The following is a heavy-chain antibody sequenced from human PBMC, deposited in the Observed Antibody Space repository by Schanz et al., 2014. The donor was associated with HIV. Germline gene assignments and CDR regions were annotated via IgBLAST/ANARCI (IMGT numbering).Heavy chain of an antibody. D-gene: IGHD5-12*01. Sequence: QVQLVQSGAEVKKPGASVKVSCKASGYTFSSNDINWVRQATGQGLEWMGWVNPTSGDTGYAQRFQGRVTMTRNTSINTAYMEVSGLKSEDTAVYYCARKMSISNQWLRALYSNYGMDVWGQGTTVTVSS. CDR3: ARKMSISNQWLRALYSNYGMDV. J-gene: IGHJ6*02. CDR1: GYTFSSND. CDR2: VNPTSGDT. V-gene: IGHV1-8*01.